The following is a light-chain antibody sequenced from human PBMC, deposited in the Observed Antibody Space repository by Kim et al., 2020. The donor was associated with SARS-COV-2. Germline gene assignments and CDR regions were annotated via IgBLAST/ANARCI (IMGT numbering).Light chain of an antibody. Sequence: GQRVICSCSGRSANRGSNTVNWYQQFPGTANQLLIDTDDRRPSGVSDRVSCAKSGTSASLAISALRSEDEADYYCATWDDSLDVWMFGGGTQLTVL. CDR2: TDD. V-gene: IGLV1-44*01. CDR1: SANRGSNT. J-gene: IGLJ3*02. CDR3: ATWDDSLDVWM.